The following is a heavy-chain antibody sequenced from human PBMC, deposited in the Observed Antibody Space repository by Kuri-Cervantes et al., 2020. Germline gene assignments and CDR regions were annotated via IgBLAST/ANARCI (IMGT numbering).Heavy chain of an antibody. CDR3: ARDAQYYGSGSYPHYYMDV. J-gene: IGHJ6*03. CDR1: GGSFSGYY. V-gene: IGHV4-59*01. D-gene: IGHD3-10*01. CDR2: IYYSGST. Sequence: SETLSLTCAVYGGSFSGYYWSWIRQPPGKGLEWIGYIYYSGSTNYNPSLKSRVTISVDTSKNQFSLKLSSVTAADAAVYYCARDAQYYGSGSYPHYYMDVWGKGTTVTVSS.